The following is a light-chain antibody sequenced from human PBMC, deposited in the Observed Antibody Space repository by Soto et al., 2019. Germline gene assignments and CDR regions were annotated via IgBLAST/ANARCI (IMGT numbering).Light chain of an antibody. CDR1: QGVTYSF. CDR2: GSS. CDR3: QQYANSQLT. V-gene: IGKV3-20*01. J-gene: IGKJ3*01. Sequence: DIVLTQSPGTLSLSPGERATISCRASQGVTYSFLAWYQQKPGQAPRLLIYGSSSRATGVTDRFSGSGAGASFTLTISRMEPEDFEVYYCQQYANSQLTFGHGTKVEIK.